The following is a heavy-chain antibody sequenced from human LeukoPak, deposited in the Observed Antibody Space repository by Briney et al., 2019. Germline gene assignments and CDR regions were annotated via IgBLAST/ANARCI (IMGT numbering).Heavy chain of an antibody. CDR1: GGSIANKW. Sequence: SETLSLTCVVSGGSIANKWCSWLRQPPGEGLEWIGYIYSSGSTNYNPSLKSRVTISVDTSKSQFSPKLSSVTAADTAVYYCARDGFTPFDYWGQGTLVTVSS. V-gene: IGHV4-59*01. CDR2: IYSSGST. CDR3: ARDGFTPFDY. D-gene: IGHD2-15*01. J-gene: IGHJ4*02.